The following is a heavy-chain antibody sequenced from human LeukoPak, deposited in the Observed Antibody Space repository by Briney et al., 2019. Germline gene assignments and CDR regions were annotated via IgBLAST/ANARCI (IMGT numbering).Heavy chain of an antibody. CDR3: ARTKGAHYGDYTFDY. CDR1: GFTFSSYA. J-gene: IGHJ4*02. CDR2: ISGSGCST. Sequence: PGASLRLSCAASGFTFSSYAMSWVRQAPGKGLAWVSGISGSGCSTYYAHSVKGRFTISRDNSKNTLYLQMNSLRAEDTAVYYCARTKGAHYGDYTFDYWGQGTLVTVSS. D-gene: IGHD4-17*01. V-gene: IGHV3-23*01.